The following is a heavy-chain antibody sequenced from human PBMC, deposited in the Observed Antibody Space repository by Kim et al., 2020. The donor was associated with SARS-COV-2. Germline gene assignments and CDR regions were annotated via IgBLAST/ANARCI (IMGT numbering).Heavy chain of an antibody. V-gene: IGHV3-72*01. CDR3: ATRGFGEQWDC. CDR2: T. J-gene: IGHJ4*02. Sequence: TVDASSVRGRFTVARDDSKNSLSLQLNSLEAEDTAVYYCATRGFGEQWDCWGQGTLVTVSS. D-gene: IGHD3-10*01.